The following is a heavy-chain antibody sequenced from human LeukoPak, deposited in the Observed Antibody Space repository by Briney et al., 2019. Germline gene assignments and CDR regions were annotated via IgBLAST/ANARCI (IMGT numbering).Heavy chain of an antibody. Sequence: SETLSLTCAVYGGSFSGYYWSWIRQPPGKGLEWIGEINHSGSTNYNPSFKSRVTISVDTSKNQFSLKLSSVTAADTAVYYCARGQSPYPTPDPIQLWFYFDYWGQGTLVTVSS. V-gene: IGHV4-34*01. CDR1: GGSFSGYY. CDR3: ARGQSPYPTPDPIQLWFYFDY. D-gene: IGHD5-18*01. CDR2: INHSGST. J-gene: IGHJ4*02.